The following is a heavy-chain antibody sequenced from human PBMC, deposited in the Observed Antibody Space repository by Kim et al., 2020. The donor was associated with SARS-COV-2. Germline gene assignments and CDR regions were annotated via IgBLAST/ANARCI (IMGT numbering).Heavy chain of an antibody. D-gene: IGHD2-15*01. J-gene: IGHJ4*02. CDR2: VYYSGNT. CDR3: ARAMGGYFDY. CDR1: GGSTSSYY. Sequence: SETLSLTCTVSGGSTSSYYWTWIRQPPGKGLEWIAYVYYSGNTNYNPSLKSRVTISVDTSKNQFSLKLSSGTAADTAVYYCARAMGGYFDYWGQGTLVTVSA. V-gene: IGHV4-59*13.